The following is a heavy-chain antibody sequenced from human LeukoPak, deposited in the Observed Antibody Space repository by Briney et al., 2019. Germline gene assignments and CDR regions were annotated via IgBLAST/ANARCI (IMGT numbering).Heavy chain of an antibody. CDR3: TSNLYCSTSSCYTLDN. D-gene: IGHD2-2*02. Sequence: GGSLRLSCAASGFTFSNGWMSWVRQAPGKGLELVGRIKSKSERGTTDYAAPVKGRFTISRDGSTNTVYLHMNSLKTEDTAVYFCTSNLYCSTSSCYTLDNWGQGTLVAVSP. J-gene: IGHJ4*02. CDR1: GFTFSNGW. CDR2: IKSKSERGTT. V-gene: IGHV3-15*01.